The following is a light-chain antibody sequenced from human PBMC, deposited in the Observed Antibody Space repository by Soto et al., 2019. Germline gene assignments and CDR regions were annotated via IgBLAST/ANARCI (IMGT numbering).Light chain of an antibody. CDR1: SSNIGAGYV. CDR2: VNS. V-gene: IGLV1-40*01. Sequence: QSVLTQPPSVSGAPGQRVAISCTGSSSNIGAGYVVHWYQQLPGTAPKLLINVNSNRPSGVPDRFSGSKSGTSASLAITGLQAEDEADYYCQSYDNSLSAWVFGGGTKLTVL. J-gene: IGLJ3*02. CDR3: QSYDNSLSAWV.